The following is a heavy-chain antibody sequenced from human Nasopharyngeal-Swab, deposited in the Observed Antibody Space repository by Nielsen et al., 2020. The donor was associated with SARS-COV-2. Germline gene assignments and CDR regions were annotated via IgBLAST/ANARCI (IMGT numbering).Heavy chain of an antibody. J-gene: IGHJ6*02. CDR1: GFTFSSYA. V-gene: IGHV3-23*01. CDR3: ARVGQWLGYYHYGMDV. CDR2: ISGSGGST. D-gene: IGHD6-19*01. Sequence: GESLKISCAVSGFTFSSYAMSWVRQAPGKGLEWVSAISGSGGSTYYADSVKGRFTISRDNSKNTLYLQMNSLRAEDTAVYYCARVGQWLGYYHYGMDVWGQGTTVTVSS.